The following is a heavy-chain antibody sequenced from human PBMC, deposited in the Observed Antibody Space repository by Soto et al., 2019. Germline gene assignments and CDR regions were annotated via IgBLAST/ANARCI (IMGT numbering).Heavy chain of an antibody. Sequence: QVQLQESGPGLVKPSQTLSLTCTVSGGSISSVGYYWSWIRQHPGKGLEWIGYIYYSGSTYYNPSRKRRGTKAVDTSKNQCSLKPSSGAAADTAVYYCAREPLTWGQGTLVTVSS. V-gene: IGHV4-31*03. CDR2: IYYSGST. J-gene: IGHJ4*02. CDR1: GGSISSVGYY. CDR3: AREPLT.